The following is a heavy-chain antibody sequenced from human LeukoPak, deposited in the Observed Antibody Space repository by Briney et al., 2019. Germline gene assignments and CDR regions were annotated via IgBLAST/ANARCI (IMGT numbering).Heavy chain of an antibody. Sequence: GGSLRLSCAASGFTFRSYSMNWVRQAPGKGLEWVSSIRSSSSYIYYADSVKGRFTISRDNAKNSLYLQMNSLRAEDTAVYYCAREMDTASDAFDIWGQGTMVTVSS. V-gene: IGHV3-21*01. J-gene: IGHJ3*02. CDR2: IRSSSSYI. D-gene: IGHD5-18*01. CDR3: AREMDTASDAFDI. CDR1: GFTFRSYS.